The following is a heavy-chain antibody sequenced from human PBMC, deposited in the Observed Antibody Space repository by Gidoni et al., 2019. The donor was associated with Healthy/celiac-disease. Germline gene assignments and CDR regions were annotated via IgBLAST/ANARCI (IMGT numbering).Heavy chain of an antibody. Sequence: QVQLVQSGAEVKKPGSSVKVSCKASGGTFSSYAISWVRRAPGQGLEWMGRIIPILGIANYAQKFQGRVTITADKSTSTAYMELSSLRSEDTAVYYCASLAVLGGSYRTDYWGQGTLVTVSS. CDR3: ASLAVLGGSYRTDY. CDR1: GGTFSSYA. J-gene: IGHJ4*02. CDR2: IIPILGIA. D-gene: IGHD1-26*01. V-gene: IGHV1-69*04.